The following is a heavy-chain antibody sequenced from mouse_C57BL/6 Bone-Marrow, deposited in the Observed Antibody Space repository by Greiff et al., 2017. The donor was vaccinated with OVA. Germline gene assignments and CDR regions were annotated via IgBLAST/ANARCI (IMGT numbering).Heavy chain of an antibody. Sequence: VKVVESGPGLVAPSQSLSITCTVSGFSLTSYAISWVRQPPGKGLEWLGVIWTGGGTNYNSALKSRLSISKDNSKSQVFLKMNSLQTDDTARYYCARPIYYDYGCAYWGQGTLVTVSA. J-gene: IGHJ3*01. CDR3: ARPIYYDYGCAY. CDR2: IWTGGGT. D-gene: IGHD2-4*01. V-gene: IGHV2-9-1*01. CDR1: GFSLTSYA.